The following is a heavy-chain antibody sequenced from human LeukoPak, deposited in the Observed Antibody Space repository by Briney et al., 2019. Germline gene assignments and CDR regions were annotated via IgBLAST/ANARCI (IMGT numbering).Heavy chain of an antibody. V-gene: IGHV3-21*01. CDR3: ARDNLGAAGLFDN. Sequence: PGVSVRLSCAACGFTFHDYNVNWVRQAPGKGLEGVSSIRSGEFYIAYADSVKGRFNMSRDNAKTSLYLQMNSLRAEDTAVYYRARDNLGAAGLFDNWGQGTLVTVSS. J-gene: IGHJ4*02. CDR2: IRSGEFYI. CDR1: GFTFHDYN. D-gene: IGHD6-13*01.